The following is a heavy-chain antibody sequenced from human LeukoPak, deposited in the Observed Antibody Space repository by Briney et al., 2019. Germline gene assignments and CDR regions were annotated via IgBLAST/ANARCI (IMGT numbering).Heavy chain of an antibody. CDR1: PCTFSSYG. CDR2: ICYYGSNK. Sequence: SLRLSCAPSPCTFSSYGMHWVRQAPCKGLEWVAVICYYGSNKYYADSVEGRFTIYRENSKDPLFLQMNRLRAEDTAVYYCARDREPWYFDFWGQGTLVTLSS. V-gene: IGHV3-33*01. J-gene: IGHJ4*02. CDR3: ARDREPWYFDF. D-gene: IGHD5-24*01.